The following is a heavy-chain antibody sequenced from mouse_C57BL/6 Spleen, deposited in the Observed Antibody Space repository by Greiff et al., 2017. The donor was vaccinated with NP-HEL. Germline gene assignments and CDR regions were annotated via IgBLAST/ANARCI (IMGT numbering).Heavy chain of an antibody. V-gene: IGHV1-26*01. J-gene: IGHJ3*01. CDR2: INPNNGGT. D-gene: IGHD2-5*01. CDR1: GYTFTDYY. CDR3: ARRAGYSNPLFAY. Sequence: VQLQQSGPELVKPGASVKISCKASGYTFTDYYMNWVKQSPGKSLEWIGDINPNNGGTSYNPKFKGKATLTVDTSSSTAYMELRSLTSEDSAVYYCARRAGYSNPLFAYWGQGTLVTVSA.